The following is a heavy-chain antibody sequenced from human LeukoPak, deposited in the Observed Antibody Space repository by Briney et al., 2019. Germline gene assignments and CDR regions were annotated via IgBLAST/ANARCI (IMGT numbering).Heavy chain of an antibody. Sequence: ASVKVSCKASGGTFSSYAISWVRQAPGQGLEWMGRIIPIFGIANYAQKFQGRVTITADKSTGTAYMELSGLRSEDTAVYYCVVVAATGDAFDIWGQGTMVTVSS. CDR2: IIPIFGIA. V-gene: IGHV1-69*04. CDR3: VVVAATGDAFDI. CDR1: GGTFSSYA. J-gene: IGHJ3*02. D-gene: IGHD2-15*01.